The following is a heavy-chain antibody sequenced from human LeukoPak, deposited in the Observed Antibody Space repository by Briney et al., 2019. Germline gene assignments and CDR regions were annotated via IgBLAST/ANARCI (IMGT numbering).Heavy chain of an antibody. CDR3: ARAAVADYFDH. J-gene: IGHJ4*02. CDR2: IWYDGSNK. V-gene: IGHV3-33*01. Sequence: GGSLRLSCAASGFTFSSYGMHWVRQAPGKGLEWVVVIWYDGSNKYYADTVKGRFTISRDNSKNTLYLQMNSLRAEDTAVYYCARAAVADYFDHWGQGTLVTVSS. CDR1: GFTFSSYG. D-gene: IGHD6-19*01.